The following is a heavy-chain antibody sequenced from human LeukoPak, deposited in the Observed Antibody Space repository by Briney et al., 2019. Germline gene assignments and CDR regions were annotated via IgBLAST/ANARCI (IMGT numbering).Heavy chain of an antibody. J-gene: IGHJ4*02. CDR3: ARDRDFWSGHPADY. Sequence: PGGSLRLSCAASGFTLSSYSMKWVRQAPGEGLGGVSSISSSSYIYYADSVKGRFTISRDNAKNSLYLQMNSLRAEDTAVYYCARDRDFWSGHPADYWGQGTLVTVSS. V-gene: IGHV3-21*01. CDR1: GFTLSSYS. D-gene: IGHD3-3*01. CDR2: ISSSSYI.